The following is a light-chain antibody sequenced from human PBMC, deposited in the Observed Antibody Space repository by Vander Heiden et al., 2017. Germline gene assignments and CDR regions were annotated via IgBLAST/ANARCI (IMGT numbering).Light chain of an antibody. V-gene: IGKV1-39*01. CDR3: QQKHNTPFT. Sequence: DIQMPPSPSSLSASVGHRVTITCRASQTISSYLNCYQQKPGKAPKVLLSAASRLQSGVPSRFSGSGSGTDFTLTINRLQPEDFATYYCQQKHNTPFTVGHGTKVDSK. CDR2: AAS. CDR1: QTISSY. J-gene: IGKJ3*01.